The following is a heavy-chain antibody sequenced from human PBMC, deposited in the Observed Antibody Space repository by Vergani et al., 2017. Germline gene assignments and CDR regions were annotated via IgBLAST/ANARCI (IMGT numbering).Heavy chain of an antibody. CDR1: GFTFSSYG. J-gene: IGHJ4*02. CDR2: IWYDGSNK. CDR3: ARDSGVAAAGIDC. Sequence: QVQLVESGGGVVQPGRSLRLSCAASGFTFSSYGMHWVRQAPGKGLEWVAVIWYDGSNKYYADSVKGRFTISRDNSKNTLYLQMNSLRAEDTAVYYCARDSGVAAAGIDCWGQGTLVTVSS. D-gene: IGHD6-13*01. V-gene: IGHV3-33*01.